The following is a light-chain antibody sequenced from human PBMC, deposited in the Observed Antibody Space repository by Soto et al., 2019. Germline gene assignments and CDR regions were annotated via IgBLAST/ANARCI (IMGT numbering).Light chain of an antibody. J-gene: IGKJ4*01. CDR1: QSVSSN. V-gene: IGKV3-11*01. CDR3: QQHSNWPLT. CDR2: DAS. Sequence: EIVLIQSPATLSLSPGERATLSCRASQSVSSNLAWYQQNPGQAPRLLIFDASSRAAGIPARFSGSGSGTDFTLTISSLDPEDFAVYYCQQHSNWPLTLGGGTKVDIK.